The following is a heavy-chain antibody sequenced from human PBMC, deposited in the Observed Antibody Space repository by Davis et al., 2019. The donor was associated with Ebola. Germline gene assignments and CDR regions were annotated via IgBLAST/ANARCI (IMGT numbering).Heavy chain of an antibody. J-gene: IGHJ4*02. D-gene: IGHD1-26*01. Sequence: MPSETLSLTCTVSGGSISSSSYYWGWIRQPPGKGLEWIGSIYYSGSTYYNPSLKSRVTISVDTSKNQFSLKLSSVTAADTAVYYCARTLPVGAKYYFDYWGQGTLVTVSS. CDR1: GGSISSSSYY. CDR3: ARTLPVGAKYYFDY. CDR2: IYYSGST. V-gene: IGHV4-39*01.